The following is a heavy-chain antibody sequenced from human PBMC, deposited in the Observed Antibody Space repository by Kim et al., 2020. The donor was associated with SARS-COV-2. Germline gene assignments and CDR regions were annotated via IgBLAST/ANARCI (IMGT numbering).Heavy chain of an antibody. J-gene: IGHJ4*02. Sequence: SETLSLTCTGSGGSISSYYWSWIRQPPGKGLEWIGYIYYSGSTNYNPSLKSRVTISVDTSKNQFSLKLSSVTAADTAVYYCARAAIFGTWDYWGQGTLVTVSS. CDR3: ARAAIFGTWDY. D-gene: IGHD3-3*01. CDR2: IYYSGST. CDR1: GGSISSYY. V-gene: IGHV4-59*01.